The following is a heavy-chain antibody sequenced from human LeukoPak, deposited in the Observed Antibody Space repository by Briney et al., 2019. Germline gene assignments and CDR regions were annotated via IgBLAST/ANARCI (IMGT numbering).Heavy chain of an antibody. V-gene: IGHV1-2*02. CDR2: INPHSGGT. Sequence: ASVKVSCKASGYTFTGYYIHWVRQAPGQGLEWMGWINPHSGGTNYAQKFQGGVTMTRDTSTSTVYMELSSLRSEDTAVYYCARAGYCSSTSCYGGAFDIWGQGTMVTVSS. CDR1: GYTFTGYY. J-gene: IGHJ3*02. D-gene: IGHD2-2*01. CDR3: ARAGYCSSTSCYGGAFDI.